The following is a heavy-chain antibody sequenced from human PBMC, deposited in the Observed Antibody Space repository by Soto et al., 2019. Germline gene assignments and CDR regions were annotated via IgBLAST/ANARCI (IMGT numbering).Heavy chain of an antibody. CDR2: IIPIIGKT. D-gene: IGHD3-3*01. CDR3: ARDPQPVLEWLVSYNWFDP. Sequence: GASVKVSCKASGGTFSSYAISWVRQAPGQGLEWMGGIIPIIGKTNYAQKLQGRVTMTTDTSTSTVYMELRSLRSDDTAVYYCARDPQPVLEWLVSYNWFDPWGQGTLVTVSS. J-gene: IGHJ5*02. V-gene: IGHV1-18*01. CDR1: GGTFSSYA.